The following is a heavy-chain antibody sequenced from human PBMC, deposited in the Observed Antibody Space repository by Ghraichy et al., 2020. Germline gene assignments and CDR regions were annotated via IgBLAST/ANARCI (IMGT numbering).Heavy chain of an antibody. CDR2: IWYDGSIK. J-gene: IGHJ4*02. Sequence: GESLNISCAASGFTFRTSGMHWVRQAPGKGLEWVAVIWYDGSIKYYADSVKGRFTISRDNSENTLYLQMNRLRADDTAVYYCAIWDLDYWGQGTLVTVSS. CDR1: GFTFRTSG. D-gene: IGHD1-26*01. CDR3: AIWDLDY. V-gene: IGHV3-33*01.